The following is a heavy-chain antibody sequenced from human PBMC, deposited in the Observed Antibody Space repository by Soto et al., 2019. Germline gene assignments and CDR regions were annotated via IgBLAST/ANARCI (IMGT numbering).Heavy chain of an antibody. Sequence: SATPSITCSVSGGSMIGYYWTWIRQAPGKGLEWIGYFYYIGISNYNPSLKSRVTISVDTSKNQFSLKLSSVTAADTALYLCARDLGNFDSGTTYFDYWGPGTLVTVSS. CDR1: GGSMIGYY. V-gene: IGHV4-59*01. J-gene: IGHJ4*02. D-gene: IGHD3-10*01. CDR2: FYYIGIS. CDR3: ARDLGNFDSGTTYFDY.